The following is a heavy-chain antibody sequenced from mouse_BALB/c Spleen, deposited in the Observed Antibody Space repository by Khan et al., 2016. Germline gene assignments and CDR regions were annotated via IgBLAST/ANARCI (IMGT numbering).Heavy chain of an antibody. Sequence: QVQLQQSGSVLVRPGASVKLSCKASGYTFTSSWMHWAKQRPGQGLEWIGEIHPNSGNTNYNEKFKGKATLTVDTSSSTAYVDLSSLTSEDSAVYYCARMITTNYFDYWGQGTTLTVSS. CDR3: ARMITTNYFDY. V-gene: IGHV1S130*01. CDR2: IHPNSGNT. CDR1: GYTFTSSW. D-gene: IGHD2-4*01. J-gene: IGHJ2*01.